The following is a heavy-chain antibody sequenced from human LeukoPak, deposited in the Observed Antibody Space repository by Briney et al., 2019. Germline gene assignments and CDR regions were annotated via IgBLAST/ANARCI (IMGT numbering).Heavy chain of an antibody. Sequence: SVKVSCKASGGTFSSYAISWVRQAPGQGLEWMGGIIPIFGTANYAQKFLGRVTITADESTSTAYMELSSLRSEDTAVYYCARKITMVREFDPWGQGTLVTVSS. CDR2: IIPIFGTA. CDR3: ARKITMVREFDP. V-gene: IGHV1-69*13. CDR1: GGTFSSYA. D-gene: IGHD3-10*01. J-gene: IGHJ5*02.